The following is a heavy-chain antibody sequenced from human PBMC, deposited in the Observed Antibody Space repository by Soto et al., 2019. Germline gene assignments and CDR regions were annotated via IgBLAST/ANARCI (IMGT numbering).Heavy chain of an antibody. V-gene: IGHV3-48*03. D-gene: IGHD1-7*01. J-gene: IGHJ5*02. CDR1: GFTFSSYE. Sequence: GGSLRLSCAASGFTFSSYEMNWVRQAPGKGLEWVSYISSSGSTIYYADSVKGRFTISRDNAKNSLYLQMNSLRAEDTAVYYCARELELLDHCGHGTQVTVSS. CDR2: ISSSGSTI. CDR3: ARELELLDH.